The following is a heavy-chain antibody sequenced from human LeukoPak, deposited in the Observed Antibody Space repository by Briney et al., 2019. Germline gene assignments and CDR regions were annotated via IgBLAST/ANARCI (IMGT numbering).Heavy chain of an antibody. D-gene: IGHD3-10*01. J-gene: IGHJ6*02. CDR2: ISSSGSTI. V-gene: IGHV3-48*03. Sequence: GGSLRLSCAASGFTFSSYEMNWVRQAPGKGLEWVSYISSSGSTIYYADSVKGRFTISRDNAKNSLYLQMNSLRAEGTAVYYCASVYGSGSYFHYYYGMDVWGQGTTVTVSS. CDR3: ASVYGSGSYFHYYYGMDV. CDR1: GFTFSSYE.